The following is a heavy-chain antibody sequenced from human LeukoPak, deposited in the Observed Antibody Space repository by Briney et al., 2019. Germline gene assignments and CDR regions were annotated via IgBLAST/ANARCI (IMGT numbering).Heavy chain of an antibody. CDR2: ISGSGGST. D-gene: IGHD4-11*01. CDR3: AKGLHGRE. J-gene: IGHJ4*02. Sequence: AGGSLRLSCAASGFTSSIYGMSWVRQAPGKGLEWVSGISGSGGSTYYADSVKGRFTISRDNSKNTLRLQMNSLRAEDTAVYYCAKGLHGREWGQGTLVTVSS. V-gene: IGHV3-23*01. CDR1: GFTSSIYG.